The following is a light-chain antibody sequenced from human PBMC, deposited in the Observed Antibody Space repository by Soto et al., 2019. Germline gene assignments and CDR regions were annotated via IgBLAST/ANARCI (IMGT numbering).Light chain of an antibody. CDR2: DAS. CDR1: QSISSW. CDR3: QQYNSYSWT. J-gene: IGKJ1*01. V-gene: IGKV1-5*01. Sequence: DLLMPQSPSPLAASGGDRVTITSRSSQSISSWLAWYQQKPGKAPKLLIYDASSLESGVPSRFSGSGSGTEFTLTISSLQPHDSATYYCQQYNSYSWTFRQGT.